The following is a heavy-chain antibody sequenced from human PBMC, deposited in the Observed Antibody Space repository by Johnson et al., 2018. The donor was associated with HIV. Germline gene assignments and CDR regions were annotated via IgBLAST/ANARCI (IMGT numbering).Heavy chain of an antibody. Sequence: VQLVESGGGAVRPGGSLRLSCVVSGFTFEDYDMSWVRQAPGKGLEWVSILHSDGSTFNTDSVKGRFTISRDNSKNTLYLQMNSLRAEDTAVYYCARDNEDIVLVGAFDIWGQGTMVTVSS. CDR3: ARDNEDIVLVGAFDI. CDR1: GFTFEDYD. D-gene: IGHD2-8*02. J-gene: IGHJ3*02. CDR2: LHSDGST. V-gene: IGHV3-66*01.